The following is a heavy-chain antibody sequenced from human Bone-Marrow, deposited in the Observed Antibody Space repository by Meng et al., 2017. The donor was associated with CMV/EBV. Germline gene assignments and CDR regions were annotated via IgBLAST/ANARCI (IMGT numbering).Heavy chain of an antibody. Sequence: ASVKVSCKASGYTSTSYGISWVRQAPGQGLEWMGWISAYNGNTNYAQKLQGRVTMTTDTSTSTAYMELRSLRSDDTAVYYCARDASPRFLEWLSYYYYYGMDVWGQGTTVTVSS. D-gene: IGHD3-3*01. CDR2: ISAYNGNT. CDR3: ARDASPRFLEWLSYYYYYGMDV. V-gene: IGHV1-18*01. CDR1: GYTSTSYG. J-gene: IGHJ6*02.